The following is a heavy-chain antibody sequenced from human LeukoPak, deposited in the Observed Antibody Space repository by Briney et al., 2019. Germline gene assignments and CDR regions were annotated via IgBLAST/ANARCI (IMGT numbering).Heavy chain of an antibody. D-gene: IGHD6-19*01. J-gene: IGHJ4*02. CDR3: ARDGRTVAGTSDY. V-gene: IGHV3-7*01. CDR1: GFTFSTYW. CDR2: IRQDGSKI. Sequence: GGSLRLSCAASGFTFSTYWMSWVRQAPGKGLEWVANIRQDGSKIYYVDSVKGRFTISRDNAKNSLYLQMNNLRAEDTAVYYCARDGRTVAGTSDYWGQGTLVTVSS.